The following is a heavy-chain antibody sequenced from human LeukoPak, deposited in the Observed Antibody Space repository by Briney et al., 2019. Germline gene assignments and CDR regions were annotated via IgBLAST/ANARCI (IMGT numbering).Heavy chain of an antibody. J-gene: IGHJ3*02. Sequence: GSLRLSCAASGFTFDDYGMTWVRHAPGKGLEWIGEINHSGSTNYNPSLKSRVTISVDTSKNQFSLKLSSVTAADTAVYYCARHRRFFGVVNDAFDIWGQGTMVTVSS. V-gene: IGHV4-34*08. CDR2: INHSGST. CDR1: GFTFDDYG. D-gene: IGHD3-3*01. CDR3: ARHRRFFGVVNDAFDI.